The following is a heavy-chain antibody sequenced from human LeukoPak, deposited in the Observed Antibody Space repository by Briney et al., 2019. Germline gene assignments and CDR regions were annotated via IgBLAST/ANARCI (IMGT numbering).Heavy chain of an antibody. CDR1: GFTFSSYW. J-gene: IGHJ3*02. CDR2: IKQDGSEK. D-gene: IGHD5-24*01. CDR3: ARDEEDGYNEGAFDI. Sequence: PGGSLRLSCAASGFTFSSYWMSWVRQAPGKGLEWVANIKQDGSEKYYVDSVKGRFTISRDNAKNSLYLQMNSLRAEDTAVYYCARDEEDGYNEGAFDIWGQGTMVTVSS. V-gene: IGHV3-7*01.